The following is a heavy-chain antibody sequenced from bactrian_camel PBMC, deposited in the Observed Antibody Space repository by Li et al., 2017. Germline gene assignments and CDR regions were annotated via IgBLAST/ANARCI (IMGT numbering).Heavy chain of an antibody. D-gene: IGHD6*01. J-gene: IGHJ4*01. CDR2: IDDDGST. CDR1: RLTYNTYP. CDR3: ATLSRQYGGTWSCRLDRFGA. Sequence: HVQLVESGGDSVQPGGSLRLSCAVSRLTYNTYPMAWFRQARGKEREGVAAIDDDGSTTYAESVKGRFTVSSDNAKNTLYLDMGSLTPEDTAMYYCATLSRQYGGTWSCRLDRFGAWGQGTQVTVS. V-gene: IGHV3S53*01.